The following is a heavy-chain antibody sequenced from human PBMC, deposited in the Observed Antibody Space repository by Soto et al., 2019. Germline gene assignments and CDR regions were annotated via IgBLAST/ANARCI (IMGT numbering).Heavy chain of an antibody. D-gene: IGHD3-3*01. J-gene: IGHJ5*01. CDR3: AGGGTAHYGFWSDPRGDWLAS. CDR2: LSPATGKTKP. CDR1: GYTFTNYD. V-gene: IGHV1-8*01. Sequence: QVQLLQSGAEVKRPGASVKVSCRASGYTFTNYDVSWVRQAAGQGLEWMGWLSPATGKTKPTYLPQSRDRVSMTLDTSVATAYLEVPDLTSDDSAVYYCAGGGTAHYGFWSDPRGDWLASWGQGTLVTVSS.